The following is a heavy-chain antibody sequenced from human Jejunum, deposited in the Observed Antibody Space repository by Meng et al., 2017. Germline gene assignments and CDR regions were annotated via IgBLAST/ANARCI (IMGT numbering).Heavy chain of an antibody. CDR1: GFNFTNYG. J-gene: IGHJ4*02. CDR2: IWHDGSKV. D-gene: IGHD3-10*01. Sequence: QVLLGGAGGGVVPPGKSLRLSCAASGFNFTNYGMHWVRQAPGKGLEWVAVIWHDGSKVFYADSVRGRFTISRDNSHNTVDLQMNSVRVDDTAVYFCLRGRDYWGQGTLVTVSS. CDR3: LRGRDY. V-gene: IGHV3-33*01.